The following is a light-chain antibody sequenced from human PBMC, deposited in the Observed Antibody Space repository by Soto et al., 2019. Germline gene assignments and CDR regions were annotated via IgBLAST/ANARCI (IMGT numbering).Light chain of an antibody. Sequence: EIVLTQSPATLFLSPGERATLSCRASQSVSRYLAWYQQKPGQAPRLLIYDASNRATGIPARFSGSGSGTDCTLTISRLEPEDFALYYCQHRSNWPIPFAQGTRLENK. J-gene: IGKJ5*01. CDR2: DAS. CDR1: QSVSRY. CDR3: QHRSNWPIP. V-gene: IGKV3-11*01.